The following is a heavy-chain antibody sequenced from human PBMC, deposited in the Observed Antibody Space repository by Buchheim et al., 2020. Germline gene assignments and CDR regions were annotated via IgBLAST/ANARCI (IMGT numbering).Heavy chain of an antibody. CDR3: ARGRGFYVPVY. V-gene: IGHV1-8*01. D-gene: IGHD3-10*02. CDR1: GYSFTSFD. CDR2: INTATGDT. Sequence: QVRLVQSGAEVKKPGASVKVSCKASGYSFTSFDINWVRQATGQGLEWMGGINTATGDTAYAQKFQGKVTLTRDTSITTAYLELGALTSADTAVYYCARGRGFYVPVYWGQGT. J-gene: IGHJ4*02.